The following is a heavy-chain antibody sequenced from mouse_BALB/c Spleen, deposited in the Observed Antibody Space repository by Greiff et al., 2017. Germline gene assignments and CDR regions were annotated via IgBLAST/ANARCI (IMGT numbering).Heavy chain of an antibody. CDR3: ARGGATATGYAMDY. CDR2: IWGDGST. V-gene: IGHV2-6-7*01. CDR1: GFSLTGYG. D-gene: IGHD1-2*01. J-gene: IGHJ4*01. Sequence: VKLMESGPGLVAPSQSLSITCTVSGFSLTGYGVNWVRQPPGKGLEWLGMIWGDGSTDYNSALKSRLSISKDNAKSQVFLKMNSRQTDDTARYYCARGGATATGYAMDYWGQGTSVTVSS.